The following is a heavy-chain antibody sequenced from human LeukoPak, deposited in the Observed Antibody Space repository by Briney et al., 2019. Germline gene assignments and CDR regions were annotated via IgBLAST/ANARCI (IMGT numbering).Heavy chain of an antibody. D-gene: IGHD6-6*01. V-gene: IGHV3-64*01. CDR1: GFTFSSYA. J-gene: IGHJ4*02. CDR3: ASLIAARRVY. CDR2: ISSNGGST. Sequence: GGSLRLSCAASGFTFSSYAMHWVRQAPGKGLEYVSAISSNGGSTYYANSVKGRFTISRDNSKNTLYLQMGSLRAEDMAVYYCASLIAARRVYWGQGTLVTVSS.